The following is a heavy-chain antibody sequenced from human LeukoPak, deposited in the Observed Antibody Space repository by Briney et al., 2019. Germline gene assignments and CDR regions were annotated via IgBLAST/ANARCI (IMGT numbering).Heavy chain of an antibody. CDR3: AREVYYTRNYFDY. D-gene: IGHD3-3*01. J-gene: IGHJ4*02. CDR1: GFTFSSYS. CDR2: ISSSSSTI. Sequence: PGGSLRLSCAASGFTFSSYSMNWVRQAPGKGLEWVSYISSSSSTIYYADSVKGRFTISRDNAKNSLYLQMNSLRAEDTAVYYCAREVYYTRNYFDYWGQGTLVTVSS. V-gene: IGHV3-48*01.